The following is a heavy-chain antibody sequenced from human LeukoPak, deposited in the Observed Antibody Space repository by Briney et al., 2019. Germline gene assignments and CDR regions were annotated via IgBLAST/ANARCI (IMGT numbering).Heavy chain of an antibody. CDR2: IWSDGNRQ. V-gene: IGHV3-33*01. D-gene: IGHD6-13*01. Sequence: GGSLRLSCAASGFTFSSYGMDWVRQAPGKGLRWVAVIWSDGNRQYYADSVKGRFTISRDNSRNTVYLQMNSLRAEDTAVYYCARLGSSWTFDYWGQGALVTVSS. CDR1: GFTFSSYG. CDR3: ARLGSSWTFDY. J-gene: IGHJ4*02.